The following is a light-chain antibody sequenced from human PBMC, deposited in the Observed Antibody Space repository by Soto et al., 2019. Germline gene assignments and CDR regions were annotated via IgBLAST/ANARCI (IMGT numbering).Light chain of an antibody. CDR2: GTL. CDR3: QQYSYLVT. CDR1: QSISSSY. V-gene: IGKV3-20*01. Sequence: EIVLTQSPDTLSLSPGERATLSCRASQSISSSYLAWYQQKPGQAPRLLLFGTLTRATGIPDRFSGSGSGTDFTLTISRLEPEDFALYFCQQYSYLVTFGGGTKVEIK. J-gene: IGKJ4*01.